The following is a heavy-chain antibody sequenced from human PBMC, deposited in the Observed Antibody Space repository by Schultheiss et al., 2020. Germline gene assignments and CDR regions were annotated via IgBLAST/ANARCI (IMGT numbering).Heavy chain of an antibody. J-gene: IGHJ6*02. CDR1: GYSINSGHF. CDR2: IYYSGTT. V-gene: IGHV4-38-2*02. Sequence: SETLSLTCAVSGYSINSGHFWGWIRQPPGKGLEWIGSIYYSGTTNYNPSLKSRVTISVDTSKNQFSLKLSSVTAADTAVYYCARDRNYYGMDVWGQGTTVTVSS. CDR3: ARDRNYYGMDV.